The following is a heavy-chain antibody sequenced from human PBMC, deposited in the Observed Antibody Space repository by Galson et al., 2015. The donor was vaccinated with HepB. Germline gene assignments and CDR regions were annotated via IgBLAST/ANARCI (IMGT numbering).Heavy chain of an antibody. CDR2: IYYSGST. CDR3: ARVLHSSGDYVTPNWFDP. D-gene: IGHD3-22*01. CDR1: GGSISSGGYY. J-gene: IGHJ5*02. V-gene: IGHV4-31*03. Sequence: TLSLTCTVSGGSISSGGYYWSWIRQHPGKGLEWIGYIYYSGSTYYNPSLKSRVTISVDTSKNQFSLKLSSVTAADTAVYYCARVLHSSGDYVTPNWFDPWGQGTLVTVSS.